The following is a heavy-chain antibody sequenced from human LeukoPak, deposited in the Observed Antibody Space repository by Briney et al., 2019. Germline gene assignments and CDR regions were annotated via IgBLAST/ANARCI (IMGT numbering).Heavy chain of an antibody. D-gene: IGHD2-21*01. CDR3: ARSRYVGGDPDY. J-gene: IGHJ4*02. V-gene: IGHV1-8*02. Sequence: GESLKISCKGSGYSFTSYWIGWVRQATGQGLEWMGWMNPNSGNTGYAQKFQGRVTMTRNTSISTAYMELSSLRSEDTAVYYCARSRYVGGDPDYWGQGTLVTVSS. CDR2: MNPNSGNT. CDR1: GYSFTSYW.